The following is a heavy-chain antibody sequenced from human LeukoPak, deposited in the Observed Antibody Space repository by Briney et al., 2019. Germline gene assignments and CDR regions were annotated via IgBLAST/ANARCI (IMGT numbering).Heavy chain of an antibody. CDR3: VTYYFDSSGPKKNY. Sequence: SETLSLACAVYGGSFSGYYWSWIRQPPGKGLEWIGEINHSGSTNYNPSLKSRVTISVDTSKKQFSLKLSSVTAADTAVYYCVTYYFDSSGPKKNYWGQGTLVTVSS. CDR2: INHSGST. D-gene: IGHD3-22*01. V-gene: IGHV4-34*01. J-gene: IGHJ4*02. CDR1: GGSFSGYY.